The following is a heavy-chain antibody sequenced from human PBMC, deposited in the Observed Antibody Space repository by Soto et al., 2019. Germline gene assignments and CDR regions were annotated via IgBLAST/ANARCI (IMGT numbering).Heavy chain of an antibody. D-gene: IGHD1-7*01. V-gene: IGHV1-58*01. CDR3: AAASITGTTSATRCYYGMDV. J-gene: IGHJ6*02. CDR2: IVVGSGNT. Sequence: SVKVSCKASGFTFTSSSVQWVRQARGQRLEWIGWIVVGSGNTNYAQKFQERVTITRDMSTSTAYMELSSLRSEDTAVYYCAAASITGTTSATRCYYGMDVWGQGPTVTVSS. CDR1: GFTFTSSS.